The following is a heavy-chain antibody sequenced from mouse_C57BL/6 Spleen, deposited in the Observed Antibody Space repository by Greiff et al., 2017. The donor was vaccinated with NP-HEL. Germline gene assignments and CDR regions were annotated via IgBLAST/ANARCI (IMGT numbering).Heavy chain of an antibody. CDR2: IDPSDSYT. CDR3: ARRGDLPWFAY. J-gene: IGHJ3*01. CDR1: GYTFTSYW. D-gene: IGHD2-1*01. Sequence: QVQLKQSGAELVMPGASVKLSCKASGYTFTSYWMHWVKQRPGQGLEWIGEIDPSDSYTNYNQKFKGKSTLTVDKSSSTAYMQLSSLTSEDSAVYYCARRGDLPWFAYWGQGTLVTVSA. V-gene: IGHV1-69*01.